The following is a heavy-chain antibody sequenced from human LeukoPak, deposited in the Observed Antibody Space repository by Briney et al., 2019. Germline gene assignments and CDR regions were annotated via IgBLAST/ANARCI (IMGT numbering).Heavy chain of an antibody. J-gene: IGHJ4*02. CDR1: GFPFIEYS. Sequence: GGSLRLSCTASGFPFIEYSMDWVRQAPGRGLEWISYIGIDSGNTKYADSVRGRFTISTDKAKNSLYLQMNSLRVEDTAVYYCARDHNYAFDNWGQGTLVSVAS. V-gene: IGHV3-48*01. CDR3: ARDHNYAFDN. D-gene: IGHD1-1*01. CDR2: IGIDSGNT.